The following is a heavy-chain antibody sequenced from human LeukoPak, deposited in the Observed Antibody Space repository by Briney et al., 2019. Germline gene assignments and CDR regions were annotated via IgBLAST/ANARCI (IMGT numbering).Heavy chain of an antibody. CDR2: IYYSGGT. V-gene: IGHV4-59*01. CDR1: GGSISSYY. CDR3: ARDYSNYPSWYFDL. D-gene: IGHD4-11*01. J-gene: IGHJ2*01. Sequence: SETLSLTCTVSGGSISSYYWSWIRQPPGKGLEWIGYIYYSGGTNYNPSLKSRVTISVDTSKNQFSLKLSSVTAADTAVYYCARDYSNYPSWYFDLWAVAPWSLSPQ.